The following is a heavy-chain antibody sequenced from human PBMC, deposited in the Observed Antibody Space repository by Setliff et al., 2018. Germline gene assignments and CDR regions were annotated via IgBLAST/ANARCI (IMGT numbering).Heavy chain of an antibody. CDR2: ISSSSTYI. V-gene: IGHV3-21*01. CDR3: SRASDGSHYYFYMDV. J-gene: IGHJ6*03. D-gene: IGHD1-26*01. CDR1: EFTFSKYS. Sequence: PGGSLRLSWEGSEFTFSKYSMNWVRQAPGKGLEWIASISSSSTYIYYTDSSKGRFTITRDNAKNSLYLQMNSLSAADTAVYYCSRASDGSHYYFYMDVWGKGTTVTVSS.